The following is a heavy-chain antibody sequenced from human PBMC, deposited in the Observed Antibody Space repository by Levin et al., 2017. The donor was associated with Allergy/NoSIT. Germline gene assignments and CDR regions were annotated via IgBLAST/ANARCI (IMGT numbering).Heavy chain of an antibody. V-gene: IGHV4-39*01. CDR1: GGSISSSSYY. CDR3: STNIAVPSWWYFDL. CDR2: IYYSGST. D-gene: IGHD6-19*01. Sequence: MTSETLSLTCTVSGGSISSSSYYWGWIRQPPGNGLEWIGSIYYSGSTSYNPSLKSRVTIFVNTSKNQFSLKLSSVTAADTAVYYCSTNIAVPSWWYFDLWGRGTLVTVSS. J-gene: IGHJ2*01.